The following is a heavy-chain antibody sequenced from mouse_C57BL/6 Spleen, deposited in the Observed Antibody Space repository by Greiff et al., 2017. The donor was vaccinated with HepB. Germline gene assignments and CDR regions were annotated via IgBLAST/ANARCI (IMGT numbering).Heavy chain of an antibody. CDR2: INYDGSST. J-gene: IGHJ1*03. CDR1: GFTFSDYY. V-gene: IGHV5-16*01. Sequence: EVMLVESEGGLVQPGSSMKLSCTASGFTFSDYYMAWVRQVPEKGLEWVANINYDGSSTYYLDSLKSRFIISRDNAKNILYLQMSSLKSEDTATYYCARVDYDVYFDVWGTGTTVTVSS. CDR3: ARVDYDVYFDV. D-gene: IGHD2-4*01.